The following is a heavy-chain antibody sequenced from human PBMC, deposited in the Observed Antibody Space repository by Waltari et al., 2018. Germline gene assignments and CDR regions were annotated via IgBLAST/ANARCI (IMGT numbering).Heavy chain of an antibody. Sequence: QVQLVESGGGVVQPGRSLRLSCAASGFIFRSYGMHWVRQAPGKGLGWVAVIWYDGSDKYYGDSVKGRFTVSRDNSKDTLSLQMNSLRAEDTAVYYCARDFLGWFDSWGQGTLVTVSS. D-gene: IGHD3-3*01. CDR2: IWYDGSDK. CDR1: GFIFRSYG. CDR3: ARDFLGWFDS. V-gene: IGHV3-33*01. J-gene: IGHJ5*01.